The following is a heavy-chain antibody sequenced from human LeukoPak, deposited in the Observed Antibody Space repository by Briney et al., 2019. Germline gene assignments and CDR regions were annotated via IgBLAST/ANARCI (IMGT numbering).Heavy chain of an antibody. J-gene: IGHJ4*02. CDR3: ARGFDPTMIVVVTTNYYFDY. CDR2: ISAYNGNT. D-gene: IGHD3-22*01. CDR1: GYTFTSYG. Sequence: GASVKVSCKASGYTFTSYGISWVRQAPGQGLEWMGWISAYNGNTNYAQKLQGRVTMTTDTSTSTAYMELRSLRSDVTAVYYCARGFDPTMIVVVTTNYYFDYWGQGTLVTVSS. V-gene: IGHV1-18*01.